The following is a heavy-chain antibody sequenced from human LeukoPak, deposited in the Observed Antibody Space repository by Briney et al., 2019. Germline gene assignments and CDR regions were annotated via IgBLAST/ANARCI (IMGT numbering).Heavy chain of an antibody. D-gene: IGHD2-8*01. CDR1: GFTFSSYS. J-gene: IGHJ4*02. V-gene: IGHV3-48*04. CDR3: ARAHGYCTNGVCYSYYFDY. CDR2: ISSSSSTI. Sequence: GGSLRLPCTASGFTFSSYSMNWVRQAPGKGLEWVSYISSSSSTIYYADSVKGRFTISRDNAKNSLYLQMNSLRAEDTAVYYCARAHGYCTNGVCYSYYFDYWGQGTLVTVSS.